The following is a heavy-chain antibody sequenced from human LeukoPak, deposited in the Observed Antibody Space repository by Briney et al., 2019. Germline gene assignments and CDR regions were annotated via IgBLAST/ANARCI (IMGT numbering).Heavy chain of an antibody. CDR1: GYTFTGYY. D-gene: IGHD6-13*01. Sequence: GASVKVSCKASGYTFTGYYMHWVRQAPGQGLEWMGWINPNSGGTNYAQKFQGRVTMTRNTSISTAYMELSSLRSEDTAVYYCARKDGSWLYYYYGMDVWGQGTTVTVSS. V-gene: IGHV1-2*02. J-gene: IGHJ6*02. CDR2: INPNSGGT. CDR3: ARKDGSWLYYYYGMDV.